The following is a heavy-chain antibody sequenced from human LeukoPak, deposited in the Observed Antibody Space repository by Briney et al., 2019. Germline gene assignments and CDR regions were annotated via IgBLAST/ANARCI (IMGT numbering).Heavy chain of an antibody. V-gene: IGHV3-43*01. CDR3: AKGAAYSSGSGIYS. CDR2: ISWDGSST. D-gene: IGHD6-25*01. CDR1: GFTFDDYT. J-gene: IGHJ4*02. Sequence: GGSLRLSCAASGFTFDDYTMHWVRQAPGKGLEWVSLISWDGSSTYYADSVEGRSTISRDNSKNSLYLQMNSLRTEDTALYYCAKGAAYSSGSGIYSWGQGTLVTVSS.